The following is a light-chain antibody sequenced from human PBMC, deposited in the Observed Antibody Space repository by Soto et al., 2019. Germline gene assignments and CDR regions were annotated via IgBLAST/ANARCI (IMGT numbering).Light chain of an antibody. J-gene: IGLJ2*01. CDR2: DVT. V-gene: IGLV2-14*03. CDR1: SSDIGGYNY. Sequence: QSALTQSASVSGSPGQSITIPCTGTSSDIGGYNYVSWYQQHPGKAPKLMIYDVTDRTSGVSNRFSGSKSGNTASLTISGIQAEDEADYYCSSYTSSSTLVFGGGTKLTVL. CDR3: SSYTSSSTLV.